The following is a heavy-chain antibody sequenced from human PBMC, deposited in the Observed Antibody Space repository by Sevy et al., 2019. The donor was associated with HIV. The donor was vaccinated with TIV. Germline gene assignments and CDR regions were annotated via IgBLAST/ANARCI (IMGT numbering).Heavy chain of an antibody. CDR3: AKVGYCSSTSCYSIYYGMDV. CDR2: IWYDESNK. Sequence: GGSLRLSCAASAFTFSSYGMHWVRQAPGKGLEWVAVIWYDESNKNYADSVKGRFTISRDNSKNTLYLQMNSLRVEDTAVYYCAKVGYCSSTSCYSIYYGMDVWGQGTTVTVSS. D-gene: IGHD2-2*02. V-gene: IGHV3-33*06. CDR1: AFTFSSYG. J-gene: IGHJ6*02.